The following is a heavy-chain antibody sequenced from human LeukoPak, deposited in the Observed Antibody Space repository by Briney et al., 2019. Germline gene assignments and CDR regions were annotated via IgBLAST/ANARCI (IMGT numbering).Heavy chain of an antibody. D-gene: IGHD2-2*01. Sequence: GGSLRLSCAASGFTFSTYGMHWVRQAPGKGLDWVAFIRYDGSNKYYADSVKGRFTISRDNSKNTVYPQMNSLRAEDTAVYYCAAPGVPAATYYFDYWGQGTLVTVSP. CDR3: AAPGVPAATYYFDY. V-gene: IGHV3-30*02. J-gene: IGHJ4*02. CDR1: GFTFSTYG. CDR2: IRYDGSNK.